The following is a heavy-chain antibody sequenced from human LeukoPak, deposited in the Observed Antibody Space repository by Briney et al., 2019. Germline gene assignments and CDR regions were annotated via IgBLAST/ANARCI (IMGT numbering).Heavy chain of an antibody. CDR2: ISSSSTTI. J-gene: IGHJ3*02. Sequence: PGGSLRLSCAASGFIFSSYSMKWVRQAPGKGLEWVSYISSSSTTIYYADSVKGRFTISRDNAKNSLYLQMNSLRAEDTAVYYCARAPPDIWGQGTMVTVSS. CDR3: ARAPPDI. V-gene: IGHV3-48*01. CDR1: GFIFSSYS.